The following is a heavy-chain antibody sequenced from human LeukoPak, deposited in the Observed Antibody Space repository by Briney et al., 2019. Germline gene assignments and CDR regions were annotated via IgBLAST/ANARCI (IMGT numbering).Heavy chain of an antibody. D-gene: IGHD2-15*01. Sequence: PSETLSLTCAVYGGSFSGYYWSWIRQPPGKGLEWIGYIYYSGSTNYNPSLKSRVTISVDTSKNQFSLKLSSVTAADTAVYYCARTGYCSGGSCYREYYFDYWGQGTLVTVSS. CDR3: ARTGYCSGGSCYREYYFDY. V-gene: IGHV4-59*01. CDR1: GGSFSGYY. J-gene: IGHJ4*02. CDR2: IYYSGST.